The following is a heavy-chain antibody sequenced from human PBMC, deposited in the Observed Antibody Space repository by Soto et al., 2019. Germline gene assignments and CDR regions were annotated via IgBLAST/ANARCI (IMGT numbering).Heavy chain of an antibody. CDR3: ASLSQWLGHDY. Sequence: ASVKVSCKASGCTFSSYAISWVRQAPGQGLEWMGGIIPIFGTANYAQKFQGRVTITADESTSTAYMELSSLRSEDTAVYYCASLSQWLGHDYWGQGTLVTVSS. CDR2: IIPIFGTA. CDR1: GCTFSSYA. J-gene: IGHJ4*02. V-gene: IGHV1-69*13. D-gene: IGHD6-19*01.